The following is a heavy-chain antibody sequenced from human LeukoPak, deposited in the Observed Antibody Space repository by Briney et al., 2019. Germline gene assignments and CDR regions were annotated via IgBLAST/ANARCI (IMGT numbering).Heavy chain of an antibody. CDR1: GGSFSGYY. V-gene: IGHV4-34*01. CDR3: ARDASRGGGPYYYGSGSYTFGFDP. Sequence: SETLSLTCAVYGGSFSGYYWSWIRQPPGKGLEWIGEINHSGSTNYNPSLKSRVTISVDASKNQFSLKLSSVTAADTAVYYCARDASRGGGPYYYGSGSYTFGFDPWGQGTLVTVSS. CDR2: INHSGST. D-gene: IGHD3-10*01. J-gene: IGHJ5*02.